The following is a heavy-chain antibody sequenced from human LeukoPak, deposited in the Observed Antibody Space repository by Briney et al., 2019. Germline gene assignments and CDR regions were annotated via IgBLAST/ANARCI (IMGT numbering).Heavy chain of an antibody. D-gene: IGHD1-7*01. V-gene: IGHV1-46*01. J-gene: IGHJ4*02. CDR3: ARESIHRGTTPQLESFDY. CDR2: INPTISST. CDR1: GYSFTSYG. Sequence: ASVKVSCTASGYSFTSYGISWVRQAPGQGLEWMGIINPTISSTNYAQKFQGRVAMTSDTSTSTVYLELSSLRSEDTAVYYCARESIHRGTTPQLESFDYWGQGTLVTVSS.